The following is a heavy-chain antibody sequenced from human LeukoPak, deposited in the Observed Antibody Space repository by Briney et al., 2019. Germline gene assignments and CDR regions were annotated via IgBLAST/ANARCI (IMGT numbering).Heavy chain of an antibody. Sequence: GGSLRLSCAASGFTVSSNYMSWVRQAPGKGLEWVSVIYSGGSTYYADSVKGRFTVSRDNSKNTLYLQMNSLRAEDTAVYYCAGAVHYYDSLGAAFDLWGQGTMVTVSS. D-gene: IGHD3-22*01. J-gene: IGHJ3*01. V-gene: IGHV3-66*01. CDR2: IYSGGST. CDR3: AGAVHYYDSLGAAFDL. CDR1: GFTVSSNY.